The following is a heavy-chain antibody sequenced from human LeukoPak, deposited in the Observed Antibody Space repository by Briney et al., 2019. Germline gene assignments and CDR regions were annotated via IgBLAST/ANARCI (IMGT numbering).Heavy chain of an antibody. CDR2: IDPYSGGT. Sequence: ASVKASCKASGYTFIGYYMRWVRQAPGQGLEWMGWIDPYSGGTHFAQRFQGRVSMTLDTSISTAYMELTRLTSDDTAVYYCARDGVAGSSDAFDIWGQGTMVTASA. D-gene: IGHD6-19*01. V-gene: IGHV1-2*02. CDR1: GYTFIGYY. J-gene: IGHJ3*02. CDR3: ARDGVAGSSDAFDI.